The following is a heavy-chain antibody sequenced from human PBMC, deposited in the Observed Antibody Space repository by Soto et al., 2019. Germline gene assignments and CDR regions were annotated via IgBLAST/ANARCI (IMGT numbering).Heavy chain of an antibody. CDR1: ASSITDASY. V-gene: IGHV4-38-2*02. CDR2: SHHGGGT. J-gene: IGHJ4*02. Sequence: PSETLSLTCTVSASSITDASYWGWIRQPPGKGLEWIGSSHHGGGTYYNPSLKSRVTISVDTSKNQLSLKLTSVAAADAAVYYCARVLSLGSTWYFDYWGQGTKVTASS. CDR3: ARVLSLGSTWYFDY. D-gene: IGHD6-13*01.